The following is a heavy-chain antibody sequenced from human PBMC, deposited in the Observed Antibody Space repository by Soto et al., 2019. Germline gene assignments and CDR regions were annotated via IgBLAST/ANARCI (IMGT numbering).Heavy chain of an antibody. V-gene: IGHV4-39*01. D-gene: IGHD6-13*01. Sequence: SETLCLTCTVSGGSISTSGYYWGRIRQPPGKGLEWIGSIYYSGSTYYNPSLKSRVTVSADTSKNQFSLKLSSVTAADTAVYYCARLIAAAGGNRAYWGQGTLVTVSS. CDR1: GGSISTSGYY. CDR3: ARLIAAAGGNRAY. J-gene: IGHJ4*02. CDR2: IYYSGST.